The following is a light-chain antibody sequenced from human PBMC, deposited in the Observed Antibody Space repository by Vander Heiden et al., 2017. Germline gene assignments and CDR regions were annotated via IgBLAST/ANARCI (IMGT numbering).Light chain of an antibody. V-gene: IGKV2-28*01. CDR1: QSLLQTNGYSH. CDR2: LGS. J-gene: IGKJ1*01. CDR3: RQARHTPWT. Sequence: DIVMTKSPLSLPVTPGESASISCRSSQSLLQTNGYSHLEWYLQKPGQSPQLLISLGSIRASGVPDRFNGSDSGTDFILKISRVEAEDAGVYCCRQARHTPWTFGQGTKVEIK.